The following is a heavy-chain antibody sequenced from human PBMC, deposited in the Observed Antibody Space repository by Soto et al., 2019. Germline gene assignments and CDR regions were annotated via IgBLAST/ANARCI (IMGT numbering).Heavy chain of an antibody. CDR1: GFSFGSYV. Sequence: QVELVESGGGVVQPGRSLRLSCAASGFSFGSYVMNWVRQAPGKGVECVAVISYDGDKTYYADSVKGRFTISRDNSNSTLYLQMNSPRAEDTAIYYCARGAGATDYFDYWGQGALVTVSS. V-gene: IGHV3-33*05. D-gene: IGHD1-26*01. CDR3: ARGAGATDYFDY. J-gene: IGHJ4*02. CDR2: ISYDGDKT.